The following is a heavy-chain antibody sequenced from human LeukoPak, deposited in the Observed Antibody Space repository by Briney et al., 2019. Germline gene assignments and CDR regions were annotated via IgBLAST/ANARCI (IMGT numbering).Heavy chain of an antibody. J-gene: IGHJ4*02. CDR1: GYSISGGYY. CDR3: ARELWIAEAGTLAFDY. V-gene: IGHV4-38-2*02. CDR2: IYHSGST. D-gene: IGHD6-13*01. Sequence: SETLSLTCTVSGYSISGGYYWGWIRQPPEKGLEWIGSIYHSGSTSYNPSLKSRVTISVDTSKNQFSLKLTSVTAADTAVYYCARELWIAEAGTLAFDYWGQGALVTVSS.